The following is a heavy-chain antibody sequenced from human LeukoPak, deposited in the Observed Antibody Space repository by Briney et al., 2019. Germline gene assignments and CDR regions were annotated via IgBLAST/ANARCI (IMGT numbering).Heavy chain of an antibody. V-gene: IGHV3-23*01. CDR1: GFTFSSYA. J-gene: IGHJ4*02. Sequence: GGSLRLSCAASGFTFSSYAMSWVRHAPGKGLEWVSAISGSGGSTYYADSVKGRFTISRDNSKNTLYLQMNSLRAEDTAVYYCAKGIWFGEVEGDFDYWGQGTLVTVSS. CDR3: AKGIWFGEVEGDFDY. D-gene: IGHD3-10*01. CDR2: ISGSGGST.